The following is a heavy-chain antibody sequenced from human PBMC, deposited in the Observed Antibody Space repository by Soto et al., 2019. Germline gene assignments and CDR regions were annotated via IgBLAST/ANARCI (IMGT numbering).Heavy chain of an antibody. J-gene: IGHJ5*02. CDR1: GYSFTSYW. D-gene: IGHD2-15*01. CDR3: ARKKYCSGGSCYSGGNNWFDP. V-gene: IGHV5-51*01. Sequence: GESLKISCKGSGYSFTSYWIGWVRQMPGKGLEWMGIIYPGDSDTRYSPSFQGQVTISADKSISTAYLQWSSLKASDTAMYYCARKKYCSGGSCYSGGNNWFDPWGQGTLVTVSS. CDR2: IYPGDSDT.